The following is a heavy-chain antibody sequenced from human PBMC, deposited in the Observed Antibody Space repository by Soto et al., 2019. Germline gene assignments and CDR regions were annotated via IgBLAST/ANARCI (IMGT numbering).Heavy chain of an antibody. CDR2: IIPIFGTA. CDR1: GYTFSSYA. D-gene: IGHD2-2*01. CDR3: STSSPDIVVVPAATANYYYYGMDV. V-gene: IGHV1-69*13. Sequence: SVKVSCKTSGYTFSSYAISWVRQAPGQGLEWMGGIIPIFGTANYAQKFQGRVTITADESTSTAYMELSSPRSEDTAVYYCSTSSPDIVVVPAATANYYYYGMDVWGQGTTVTVSS. J-gene: IGHJ6*02.